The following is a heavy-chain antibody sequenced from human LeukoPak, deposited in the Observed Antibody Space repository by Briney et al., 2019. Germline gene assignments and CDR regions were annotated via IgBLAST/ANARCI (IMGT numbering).Heavy chain of an antibody. CDR2: IIPIFGTA. J-gene: IGHJ5*01. D-gene: IGHD5-12*01. Sequence: SVKVSCKAYGGTFSSYAISWVQQAPQQGLEWLGRIIPIFGTANYAQKFQGRVRTTAHKSTSTAYMELSSLRWTVWAVSHCATNGGYSGDDETWF. V-gene: IGHV1-69*06. CDR1: GGTFSSYA. CDR3: ATNGGYSGDDETWF.